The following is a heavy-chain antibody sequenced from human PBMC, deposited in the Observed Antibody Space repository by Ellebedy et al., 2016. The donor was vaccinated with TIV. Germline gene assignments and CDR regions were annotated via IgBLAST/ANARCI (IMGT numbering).Heavy chain of an antibody. J-gene: IGHJ4*02. Sequence: GESLKISXAASEFTFSNYAMNWVRQAPGKGLDWVSAISGSGDGIYYADSVKGRFTISRDNAKNSLYLQMNSLRAEDTAVYYCARTPVLRYFDWLPRDFDYWGQGTLVTVSS. D-gene: IGHD3-9*01. V-gene: IGHV3-21*01. CDR3: ARTPVLRYFDWLPRDFDY. CDR1: EFTFSNYA. CDR2: ISGSGDGI.